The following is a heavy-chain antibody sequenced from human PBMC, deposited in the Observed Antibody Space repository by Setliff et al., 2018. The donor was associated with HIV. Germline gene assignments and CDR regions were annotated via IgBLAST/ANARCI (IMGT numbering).Heavy chain of an antibody. CDR3: ARGGGGYNFWSGYPSFDY. CDR1: GYSFINYG. Sequence: ASVKVSCKASGYSFINYGISWVRQAPGQGLEWMGWISAYNGNTDYAPRLLGRVTMTTDTPTSTAYMELRSLRSDDTAVYYCARGGGGYNFWSGYPSFDYWGQGTLVTVSS. J-gene: IGHJ4*02. D-gene: IGHD3-3*01. V-gene: IGHV1-18*01. CDR2: ISAYNGNT.